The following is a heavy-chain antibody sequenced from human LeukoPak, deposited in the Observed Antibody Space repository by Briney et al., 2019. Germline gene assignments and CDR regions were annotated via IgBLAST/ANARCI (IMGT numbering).Heavy chain of an antibody. CDR3: ATNNYYDSSGYQGY. D-gene: IGHD3-22*01. Sequence: GRSLRLSCAASGFTVSSNYMSWVRQAPGKGLEWVSVIYSGGSTYYADSVKGRFTISRDNSKNTLYLQMNSLRAEDTAVYYCATNNYYDSSGYQGYWGQGTLVTVSS. CDR1: GFTVSSNY. J-gene: IGHJ4*02. V-gene: IGHV3-53*01. CDR2: IYSGGST.